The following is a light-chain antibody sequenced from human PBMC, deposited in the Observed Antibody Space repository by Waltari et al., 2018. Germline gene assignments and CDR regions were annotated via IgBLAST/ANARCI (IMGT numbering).Light chain of an antibody. Sequence: QSVLTQPPSVSAAPGQKVTISCSGSGSNIGRNHVSWYQQVPGTAPKLLIYETNKRPSGIPYRFSGSKSGPSATLGITGLQTGDEASYYCGTWDGSLTVGVFGGGTVLTVL. CDR3: GTWDGSLTVGV. CDR2: ETN. J-gene: IGLJ2*01. CDR1: GSNIGRNH. V-gene: IGLV1-51*02.